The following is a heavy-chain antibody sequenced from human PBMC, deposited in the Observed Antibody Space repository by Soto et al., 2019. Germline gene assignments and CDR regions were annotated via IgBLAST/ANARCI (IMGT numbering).Heavy chain of an antibody. CDR2: IYWDDDK. V-gene: IGHV2-5*02. CDR3: AHIIGLYRFDL. CDR1: GFSLSTSGVG. J-gene: IGHJ2*01. D-gene: IGHD2-15*01. Sequence: QITLKESGPTLVKPTQTLTLTCTFSGFSLSTSGVGVGWIRQPPGKALEWLALIYWDDDKRYSPSLKSRLTITKDTSKNQVALTMTNMDPVDTATYNCAHIIGLYRFDLWGRGTLVTVSS.